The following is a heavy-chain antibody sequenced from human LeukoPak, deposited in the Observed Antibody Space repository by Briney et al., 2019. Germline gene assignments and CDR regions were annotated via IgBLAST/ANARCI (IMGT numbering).Heavy chain of an antibody. CDR3: VSIYETY. CDR1: GNYW. D-gene: IGHD2/OR15-2a*01. CDR2: INSDGSWT. Sequence: QSGGSLKLSCAAPGNYWMHWVRQAPGKGLVWVSHINSDGSWTSYADSVKGRFTISKDNAKNTVYLQMNSLRAEDTAVYYCVSIYETYWGRGTLVTVSS. V-gene: IGHV3-74*01. J-gene: IGHJ4*02.